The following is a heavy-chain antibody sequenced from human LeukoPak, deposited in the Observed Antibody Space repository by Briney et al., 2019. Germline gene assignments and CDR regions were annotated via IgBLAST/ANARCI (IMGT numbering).Heavy chain of an antibody. CDR1: GFNFGDYY. Sequence: GGSLRLSCVASGFNFGDYYMNWFRQAPGKGLEWPSFISSSGHNILYTDSVKGRFTVSRDNAKKTVFLQMNSLRAEDTAVYYCARDLFSFYYDSSGYCDYWGPGTRVTVSS. V-gene: IGHV3-11*01. D-gene: IGHD3-22*01. CDR3: ARDLFSFYYDSSGYCDY. CDR2: ISSSGHNI. J-gene: IGHJ4*02.